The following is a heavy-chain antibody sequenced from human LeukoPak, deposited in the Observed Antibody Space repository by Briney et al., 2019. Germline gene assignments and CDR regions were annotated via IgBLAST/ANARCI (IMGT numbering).Heavy chain of an antibody. CDR1: GYTFTSYG. CDR3: AGDTTIFGAEYFQH. D-gene: IGHD3-3*01. J-gene: IGHJ1*01. CDR2: ISAYNGNT. Sequence: ASVKISCKASGYTFTSYGISWVRQAPGQGLEWMGWISAYNGNTNYAQKLQGRVTMTTDTSTSTAYMELRSLRSDDTAVYYCAGDTTIFGAEYFQHWGQGTLVTVSS. V-gene: IGHV1-18*01.